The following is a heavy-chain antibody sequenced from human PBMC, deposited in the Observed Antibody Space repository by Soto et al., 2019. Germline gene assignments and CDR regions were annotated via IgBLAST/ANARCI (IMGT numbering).Heavy chain of an antibody. V-gene: IGHV5-51*01. Sequence: GESLKISCKGSGYSFTSYWIGWVRQMPGKGLEWMGIIYPGDSDTRYSPSFQGQVTISADKSISTAYLQWSSLKASDTAMYYCARPLRGGSYGDFVGYWGQGTLVTVSS. CDR3: ARPLRGGSYGDFVGY. CDR1: GYSFTSYW. D-gene: IGHD1-26*01. CDR2: IYPGDSDT. J-gene: IGHJ4*02.